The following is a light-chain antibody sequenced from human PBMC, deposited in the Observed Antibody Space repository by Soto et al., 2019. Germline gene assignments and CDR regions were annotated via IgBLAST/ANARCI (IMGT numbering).Light chain of an antibody. Sequence: EIVMTQSPATLSVSPGERATLSCRVSQSVTSNLAWYQQKPGQAPRLVIYGASTRATGTPARFSGSGSGTEFTLTISSLQSEDFALYYCQQYNGWPLTFGGGTKVEI. J-gene: IGKJ4*01. CDR3: QQYNGWPLT. V-gene: IGKV3-15*01. CDR1: QSVTSN. CDR2: GAS.